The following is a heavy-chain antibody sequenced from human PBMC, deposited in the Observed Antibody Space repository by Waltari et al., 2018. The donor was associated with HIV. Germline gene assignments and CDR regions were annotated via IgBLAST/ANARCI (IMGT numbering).Heavy chain of an antibody. CDR1: GYTFTSYD. CDR2: MNPNSGNT. CDR3: ARGFGGYYYATRGYYGMDV. J-gene: IGHJ6*02. Sequence: QVQLVQSGAEVKKPGASVKVSCKASGYTFTSYDINWVRQATGQGLEWMGWMNPNSGNTGYAQKFQGRVTMTRNTSISTAYMELSSLRSEDTAVYYCARGFGGYYYATRGYYGMDVWGQGTTVTVSS. V-gene: IGHV1-8*01. D-gene: IGHD3-22*01.